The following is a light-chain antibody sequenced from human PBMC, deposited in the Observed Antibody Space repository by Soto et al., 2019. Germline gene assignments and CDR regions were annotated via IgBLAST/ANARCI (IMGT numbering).Light chain of an antibody. J-gene: IGKJ2*01. Sequence: DIHMTQSPSSLSASVGDRVTITCRASQSISSYLNWYQQKPGKAPKLLIYAASSLQSGVTSRFSGSGSGTDFTLPISSLQPEAYATDYCQQRYSTPHTFGQGTKLEIK. CDR1: QSISSY. CDR2: AAS. CDR3: QQRYSTPHT. V-gene: IGKV1-39*01.